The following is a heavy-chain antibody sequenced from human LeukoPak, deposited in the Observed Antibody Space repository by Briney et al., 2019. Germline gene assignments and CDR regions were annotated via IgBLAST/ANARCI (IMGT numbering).Heavy chain of an antibody. CDR1: GFTFSSYW. Sequence: GGSLRLSCAASGFTFSSYWVHWVRQAPGKGLVWVSRINSDGSSTSYADSVKGRFTISRDNAKNTLHLQMNSLRAEDTAVYYCARALPQWLANPYYFDYWGQGTLVTVSS. J-gene: IGHJ4*02. CDR3: ARALPQWLANPYYFDY. D-gene: IGHD6-19*01. CDR2: INSDGSST. V-gene: IGHV3-74*01.